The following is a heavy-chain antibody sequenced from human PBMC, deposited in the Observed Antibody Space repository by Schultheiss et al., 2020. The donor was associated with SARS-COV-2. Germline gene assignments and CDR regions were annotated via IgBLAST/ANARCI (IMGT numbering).Heavy chain of an antibody. CDR3: AREGRGGDYGGFYYYYYMDV. CDR1: GGSISSSNW. J-gene: IGHJ6*03. D-gene: IGHD4-17*01. V-gene: IGHV4-4*02. Sequence: SETLSLTCAVSGGSISSSNWWSWVRQPPGKGLEWLGQIYHDGRSNYNPSLKSRATISVDKSRNQFSLRLNSVTAADTAVYYCAREGRGGDYGGFYYYYYMDVWGKGTTVTVSS. CDR2: IYHDGRS.